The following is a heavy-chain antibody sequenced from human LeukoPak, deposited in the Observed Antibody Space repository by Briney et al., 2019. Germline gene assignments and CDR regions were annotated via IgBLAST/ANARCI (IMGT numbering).Heavy chain of an antibody. CDR3: ARADFLYTGLAVATATRYTRMVTWFDP. D-gene: IGHD2-2*02. CDR1: GYSFSGYY. Sequence: ASVKVSCKASGYSFSGYYIHWVRQAPGQGLEWMGWINPKSGGTQFKENFQGRVTMTRGSSISTAHLELSGLRSDDTAIYYCARADFLYTGLAVATATRYTRMVTWFDPWGQGTLVTVSS. V-gene: IGHV1-2*02. CDR2: INPKSGGT. J-gene: IGHJ5*02.